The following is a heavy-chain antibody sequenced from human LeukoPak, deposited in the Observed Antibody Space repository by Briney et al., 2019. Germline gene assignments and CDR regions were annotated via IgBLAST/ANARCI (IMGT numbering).Heavy chain of an antibody. D-gene: IGHD7-27*01. J-gene: IGHJ4*02. CDR3: TSFELGTTIPIDY. CDR1: GVPRGYTV. Sequence: GGTLVNPFIGSGVPRGYTVSRWRRPAPGKGLEGGGRIKSKTDGGTTDYAAPVKGRFTISRDDSKNTLYLQMNSLKTEDTAVSYCTSFELGTTIPIDYWGQGTLVTVSS. V-gene: IGHV3-15*01. CDR2: IKSKTDGGTT.